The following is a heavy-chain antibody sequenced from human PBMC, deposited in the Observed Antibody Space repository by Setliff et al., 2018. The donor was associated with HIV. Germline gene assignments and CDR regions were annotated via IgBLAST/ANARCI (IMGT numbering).Heavy chain of an antibody. V-gene: IGHV4-31*03. CDR1: GGSISSGGFY. CDR3: ARDRRGTMVRGVTSPLDY. CDR2: IYNTGST. D-gene: IGHD3-10*01. Sequence: KPSETLSLTCTVTGGSISSGGFYWTWIRQHPGKGLEWIGYIYNTGSTYHSPSLESRLTISVDTSKNQFSLKLSSVTAADTAVYYCARDRRGTMVRGVTSPLDYWGQGTLVTVSS. J-gene: IGHJ4*02.